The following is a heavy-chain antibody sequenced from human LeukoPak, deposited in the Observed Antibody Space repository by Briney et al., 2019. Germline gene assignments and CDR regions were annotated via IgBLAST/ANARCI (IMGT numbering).Heavy chain of an antibody. Sequence: SETLSLTCTVSGGSISSYYWSWIRRPPGKGLEWIGYIYYSGSTNYNPSLKSRVTISVDTSNNLFSLKLTSVTAADTALYYCARGVESSSSFSPPDYWGQGTLVTVSS. CDR1: GGSISSYY. CDR2: IYYSGST. D-gene: IGHD6-6*01. J-gene: IGHJ4*02. V-gene: IGHV4-59*08. CDR3: ARGVESSSSFSPPDY.